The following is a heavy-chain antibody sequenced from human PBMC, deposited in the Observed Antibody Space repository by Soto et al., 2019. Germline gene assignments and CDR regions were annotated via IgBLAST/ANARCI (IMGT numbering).Heavy chain of an antibody. CDR2: INAANGNV. Sequence: GASVKVSCKASGYTFSSYALHWVRQAPGQRLEWMGWINAANGNVKYSQKFQGRVTITRDTSASTAYMELSSLRSEDTAVYYCASADGQCDRWGQGTLVTVSS. CDR1: GYTFSSYA. J-gene: IGHJ5*02. CDR3: ASADGQCDR. D-gene: IGHD6-19*01. V-gene: IGHV1-3*01.